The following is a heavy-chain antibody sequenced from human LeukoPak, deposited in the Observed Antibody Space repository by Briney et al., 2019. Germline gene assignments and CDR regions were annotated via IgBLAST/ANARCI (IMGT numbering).Heavy chain of an antibody. Sequence: GGSLRLSCAASGFTFSSYSMNWVRQAPGKGLEWVSSISSSSSCIYYADSVKGRFTISRDNAKNSLYLQMNSLRAEDTAVYYCARDSLYSSSSGEYGYWGQGTLVTVSS. J-gene: IGHJ4*02. CDR2: ISSSSSCI. CDR1: GFTFSSYS. CDR3: ARDSLYSSSSGEYGY. D-gene: IGHD6-6*01. V-gene: IGHV3-21*04.